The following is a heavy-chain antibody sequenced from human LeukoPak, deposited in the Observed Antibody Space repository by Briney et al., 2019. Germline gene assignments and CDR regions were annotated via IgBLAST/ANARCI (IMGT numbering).Heavy chain of an antibody. Sequence: GASVKVSCKASGYTFTSYYMHWVRQAPGQGLEWMGIINPSGGSTSYAQKFQGRVTMTRDTSTSTVYMELSSLRSEDTAVYYCAKDLEYCGDDCYTSHHYYYYYYMDVWGKGTTVTVSS. CDR3: AKDLEYCGDDCYTSHHYYYYYYMDV. CDR1: GYTFTSYY. D-gene: IGHD2-21*01. V-gene: IGHV1-46*03. J-gene: IGHJ6*03. CDR2: INPSGGST.